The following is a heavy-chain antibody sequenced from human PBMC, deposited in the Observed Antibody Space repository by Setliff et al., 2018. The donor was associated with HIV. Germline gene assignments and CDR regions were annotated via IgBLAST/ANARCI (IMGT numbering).Heavy chain of an antibody. CDR3: ATRGEKQLRAFDI. J-gene: IGHJ3*02. Sequence: PGGSLRLSCAASGFTFNTYSMNWVRQAPGKGLEWVSYISSSTSTIYYADSVKGRFIVSRDNAKNSLYLQMNSLRAEDTALYYCATRGEKQLRAFDIWGQGTMVTVSS. CDR2: ISSSTSTI. V-gene: IGHV3-48*01. CDR1: GFTFNTYS. D-gene: IGHD6-6*01.